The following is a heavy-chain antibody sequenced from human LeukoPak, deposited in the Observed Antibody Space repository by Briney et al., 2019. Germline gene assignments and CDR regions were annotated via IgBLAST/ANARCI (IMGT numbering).Heavy chain of an antibody. Sequence: ASVKVSCEASGYTFTCYYMHWVRQAPGQGLEWMGRINPNSGGTNYAQKFQGRVTMTRDTSISTAYMELSRLRSDDTAVYYCAREERDSSSWDYWGQGTLVTVSS. CDR1: GYTFTCYY. CDR3: AREERDSSSWDY. CDR2: INPNSGGT. J-gene: IGHJ4*02. D-gene: IGHD6-13*01. V-gene: IGHV1-2*06.